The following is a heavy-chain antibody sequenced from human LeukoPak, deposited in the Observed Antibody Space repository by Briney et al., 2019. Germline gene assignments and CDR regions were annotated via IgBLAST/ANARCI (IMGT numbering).Heavy chain of an antibody. CDR2: ISAYNGNT. Sequence: ASVKVSCKASGYTFTSYGISWVRQAPGQGLEWMGWISAYNGNTNYAQKLQGRVTMTTDTSTSAAYMELRSLRSDDTAVYYCASSTVTTTGLDYWGQGTLVTVSS. V-gene: IGHV1-18*01. D-gene: IGHD4-11*01. CDR1: GYTFTSYG. CDR3: ASSTVTTTGLDY. J-gene: IGHJ4*02.